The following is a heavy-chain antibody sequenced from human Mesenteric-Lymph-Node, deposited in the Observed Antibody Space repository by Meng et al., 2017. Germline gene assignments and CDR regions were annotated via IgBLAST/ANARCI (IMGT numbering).Heavy chain of an antibody. D-gene: IGHD1-26*01. CDR1: GFTFSSFA. V-gene: IGHV3-30*04. CDR2: ISYDGSLK. J-gene: IGHJ4*02. Sequence: GESLKISCAASGFTFSSFAMSWVRQAPGKGLDWVAFISYDGSLKYYAESVEGRFTISRDSSKSTLYLQMNSLRAEDTAVYYCARDLWEHFDYWGQGTLVTVSS. CDR3: ARDLWEHFDY.